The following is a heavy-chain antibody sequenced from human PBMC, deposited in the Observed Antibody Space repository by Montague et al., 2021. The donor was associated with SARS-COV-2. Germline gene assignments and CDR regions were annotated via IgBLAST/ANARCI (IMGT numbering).Heavy chain of an antibody. CDR2: IYYSGSA. J-gene: IGHJ3*02. CDR3: ARLESTRGVIIRGAFHI. V-gene: IGHV4-39*01. Sequence: SETLSLTCSVSGDSINNSRYYWGWIRQPRGKGLEWIGTIYYSGSAYYNPSLKSRVTISVDTSKDQFSLKLNSVTATDTAVYYCARLESTRGVIIRGAFHIWGQGTKVTVSS. CDR1: GDSINNSRYY. D-gene: IGHD3-10*01.